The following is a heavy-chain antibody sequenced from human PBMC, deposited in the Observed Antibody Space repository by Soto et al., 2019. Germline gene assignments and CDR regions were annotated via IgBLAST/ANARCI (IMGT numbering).Heavy chain of an antibody. D-gene: IGHD3-3*01. V-gene: IGHV4-34*01. CDR2: INHSGST. Sequence: SETLSLTCAVYGGSFSGYYWSWIRQPPGKGLEWIGEINHSGSTNYNPSLKSRVTISVDTSKNQFSLKLSSVTAADTAVYYCARAKGHYDFWSGYSEPYGMDVWGQGTSVTLSS. CDR1: GGSFSGYY. J-gene: IGHJ6*02. CDR3: ARAKGHYDFWSGYSEPYGMDV.